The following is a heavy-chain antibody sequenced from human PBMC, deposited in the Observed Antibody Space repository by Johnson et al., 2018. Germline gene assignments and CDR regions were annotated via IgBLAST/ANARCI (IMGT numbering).Heavy chain of an antibody. J-gene: IGHJ6*03. Sequence: QVQLLESGGGVVQXGRSXRLXCAASGFTFSSYAMHWVRQAPGKGLEWVAVISYDGSNKYYADSVKGRFTISRDNSTNTLYLQMNRLRAEDTAVYYCASGGGYYYYMDGWGKGTTVTVS. V-gene: IGHV3-30-3*01. CDR1: GFTFSSYA. CDR3: ASGGGYYYYMDG. D-gene: IGHD2-15*01. CDR2: ISYDGSNK.